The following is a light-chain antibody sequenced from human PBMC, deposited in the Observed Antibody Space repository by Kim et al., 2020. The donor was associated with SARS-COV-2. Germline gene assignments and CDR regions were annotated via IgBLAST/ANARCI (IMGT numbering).Light chain of an antibody. CDR1: QSVSRY. CDR2: DAS. CDR3: QQWSGCPWT. J-gene: IGKJ1*01. Sequence: EIVLTQSPVTLSPSPGDRATLSCRASQSVSRYLSWYQQRPGQAPKLLIYDASYLATGIPSRFSGSGSGTDFTLTISSLEPDDFVLYFCQQWSGCPWTFGQGTKVDIK. V-gene: IGKV3-11*01.